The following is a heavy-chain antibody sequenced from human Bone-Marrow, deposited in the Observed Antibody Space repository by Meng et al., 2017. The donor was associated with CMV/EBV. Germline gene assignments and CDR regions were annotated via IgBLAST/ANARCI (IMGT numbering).Heavy chain of an antibody. CDR1: GGSFSGYY. D-gene: IGHD1-26*01. V-gene: IGHV4-34*01. CDR2: INHSGST. J-gene: IGHJ6*02. Sequence: LSLTCAVYGGSFSGYYWSWIRQPPGKGLEWIGEINHSGSTNYNPSLKSRVTISVDTSKNQFSLKLSSVTAADTAVYYCARGRRSGSYFFYYGMDVWGQGTTVTVSS. CDR3: ARGRRSGSYFFYYGMDV.